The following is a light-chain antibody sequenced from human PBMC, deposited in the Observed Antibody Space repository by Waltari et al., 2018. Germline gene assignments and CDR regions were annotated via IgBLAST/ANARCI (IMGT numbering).Light chain of an antibody. V-gene: IGLV4-69*01. Sequence: QFVLTQSPSVSASLGASVKLPCTLSSGHSSYAIAWHQQQPEKGPRYLMKVNSDGSHIKGDGIPDRFSGSSSGTERYLTISSLQSEDEADYYCQTWDTGIGVFGGGTKLTVL. J-gene: IGLJ3*02. CDR3: QTWDTGIGV. CDR1: SGHSSYA. CDR2: VNSDGSH.